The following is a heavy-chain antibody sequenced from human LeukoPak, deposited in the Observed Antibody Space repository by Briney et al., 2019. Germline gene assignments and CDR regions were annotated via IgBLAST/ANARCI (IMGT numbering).Heavy chain of an antibody. CDR3: ARDSRNYGDFFDY. CDR2: ISSSSSTI. V-gene: IGHV3-48*01. CDR1: GFTFSSYS. J-gene: IGHJ4*02. Sequence: GGSLRLSCAASGFTFSSYSMNWVRQAPGKGLEWVSYISSSSSTIYYADSVKGRFTISRDNAKNSLYLQMNSLRAEDTAVYYCARDSRNYGDFFDYWGQGTLVTVSS. D-gene: IGHD4-11*01.